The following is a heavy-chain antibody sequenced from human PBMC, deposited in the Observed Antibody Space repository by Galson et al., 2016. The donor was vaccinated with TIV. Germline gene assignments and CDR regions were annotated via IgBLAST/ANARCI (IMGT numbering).Heavy chain of an antibody. J-gene: IGHJ5*02. Sequence: SVKVSCKASGGIFRSDAISWVRQAPGQGLEWMGRIIAIFGTANYAQKFQGRVTITADESTNTVYLELSSRTSQDTAVSYCARLPRYFGSGNHWFDPWGQGTLVTVSS. CDR1: GGIFRSDA. CDR2: IIAIFGTA. CDR3: ARLPRYFGSGNHWFDP. V-gene: IGHV1-69*13. D-gene: IGHD3-10*01.